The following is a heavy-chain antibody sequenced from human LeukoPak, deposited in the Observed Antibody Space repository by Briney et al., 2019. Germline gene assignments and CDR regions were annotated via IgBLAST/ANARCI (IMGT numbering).Heavy chain of an antibody. D-gene: IGHD2-21*02. CDR3: ARSRLHLNWFDP. J-gene: IGHJ5*02. CDR2: INHSGST. CDR1: GGSFSGYY. V-gene: IGHV4-34*01. Sequence: SETLSLTCAVYGGSFSGYYWSWIRQPPGKGLEWIGEINHSGSTNYDPSLKSRVTISVDTSKNQFSLKLRSVTAADTAVYYCARSRLHLNWFDPWGQGTLVTVSS.